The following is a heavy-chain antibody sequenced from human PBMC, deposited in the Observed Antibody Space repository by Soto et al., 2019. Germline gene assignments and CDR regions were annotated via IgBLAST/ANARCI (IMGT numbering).Heavy chain of an antibody. CDR2: IGTSETIR. Sequence: EVQLEESGGGLVQPGGSLRLSCAASGFTFSSYEMNWVRQVPGKGLQWVSYIGTSETIRYYADSVKGRFTISRDNAKNSLYLQMKCLRAADTAIYYCARETLALVGAVRDSVCYGMDVWGPGTTVTVSS. D-gene: IGHD3-3*01. J-gene: IGHJ6*02. CDR1: GFTFSSYE. CDR3: ARETLALVGAVRDSVCYGMDV. V-gene: IGHV3-48*03.